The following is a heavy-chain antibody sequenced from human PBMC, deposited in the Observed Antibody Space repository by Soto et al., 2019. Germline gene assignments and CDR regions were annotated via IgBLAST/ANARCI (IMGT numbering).Heavy chain of an antibody. D-gene: IGHD1-1*01. CDR2: IIPIFGTA. V-gene: IGHV1-69*12. Sequence: QVQLVQSGAEVKKPGSSVKVSCKASGGTFSSYAISWVRQAPGQGLEWMGGIIPIFGTANYAQTFQGRVTSTAHESTSKADMDMSRLRSEDTAVYYCASGTARATTPHYWGQGSLVTASS. CDR3: ASGTARATTPHY. CDR1: GGTFSSYA. J-gene: IGHJ4*02.